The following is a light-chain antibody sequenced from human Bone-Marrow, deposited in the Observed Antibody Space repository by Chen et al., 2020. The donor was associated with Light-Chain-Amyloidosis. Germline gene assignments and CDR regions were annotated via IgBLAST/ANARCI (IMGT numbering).Light chain of an antibody. V-gene: IGLV3-25*03. CDR2: RDT. CDR3: QSADSSGTYEVI. J-gene: IGLJ2*01. CDR1: DLPTKY. Sequence: SYELTQPPSVSVSPGQTARITCSGDDLPTKYAYWYQQKPGQAPVLVIHRDTERPSWISERFSGSSSGTTATLTISGVQAEDEAYYHCQSADSSGTYEVIFGGGTKLTVL.